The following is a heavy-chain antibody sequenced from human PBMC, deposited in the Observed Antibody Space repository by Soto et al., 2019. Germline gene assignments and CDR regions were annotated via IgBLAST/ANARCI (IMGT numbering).Heavy chain of an antibody. CDR2: ISAYNGNT. Sequence: GASVKVSCKASGYTFTSYGISWVRQAPGQGLEWMGWISAYNGNTNYAQKLQGRVTMTTDTSTSTAYMELRSLRSDDTAVYYCARDSQIVGADDYYYGMDVWGQGTTVTVSS. CDR3: ARDSQIVGADDYYYGMDV. D-gene: IGHD1-26*01. V-gene: IGHV1-18*04. CDR1: GYTFTSYG. J-gene: IGHJ6*02.